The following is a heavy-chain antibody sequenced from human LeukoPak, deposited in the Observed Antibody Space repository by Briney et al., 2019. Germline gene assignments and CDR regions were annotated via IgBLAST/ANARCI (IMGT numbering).Heavy chain of an antibody. Sequence: SGTLSLTCAVSGGSISSSNWWSWVRQPPGKGLEWIGEIYHSGSTNYNPSLKSRVTISVDKSKNQFSLKLSSVTAADTAVYYCAREGSSDSSGYTSGWFDPWGQGTLVTVSS. CDR3: AREGSSDSSGYTSGWFDP. V-gene: IGHV4-4*02. D-gene: IGHD3-22*01. CDR2: IYHSGST. CDR1: GGSISSSNW. J-gene: IGHJ5*02.